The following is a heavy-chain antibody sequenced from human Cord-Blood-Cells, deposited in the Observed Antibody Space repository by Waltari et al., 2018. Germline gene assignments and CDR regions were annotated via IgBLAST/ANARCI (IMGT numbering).Heavy chain of an antibody. CDR2: IWYDGSNK. V-gene: IGHV3-33*01. J-gene: IGHJ4*02. CDR1: GFTLSSYG. D-gene: IGHD7-27*01. CDR3: ARANWGFNYFDY. Sequence: QVQLVESGGGVVQPGRSLRLPCAASGFTLSSYGLHWVRQAPGKGLEWVAVIWYDGSNKYYADSVKGRFTISRDNSKNTLYLQMNSLRAEDTAVYYCARANWGFNYFDYWGQGTLVTVSS.